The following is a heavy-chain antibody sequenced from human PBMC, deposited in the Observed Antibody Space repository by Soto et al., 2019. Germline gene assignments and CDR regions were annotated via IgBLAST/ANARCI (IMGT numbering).Heavy chain of an antibody. V-gene: IGHV4-34*01. D-gene: IGHD1-26*01. J-gene: IGHJ4*02. Sequence: PSETLSLTCAVYGGSFNGYYWSWIRQPPGKGLEWIGEINHSGSTNYNPSLKSRVTISVDTSKNQFSLKLSSVTAEDTAVYYCTRDDIGLGIDYWGLGTLVTVSS. CDR1: GGSFNGYY. CDR2: INHSGST. CDR3: TRDDIGLGIDY.